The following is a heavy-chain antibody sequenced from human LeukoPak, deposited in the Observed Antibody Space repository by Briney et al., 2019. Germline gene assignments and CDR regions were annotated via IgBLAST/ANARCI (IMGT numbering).Heavy chain of an antibody. CDR1: GGSISSYY. V-gene: IGHV4-59*01. CDR2: IYYSGST. CDR3: AGVIGSIAARYMDV. Sequence: SETLSLTCTVSGGSISSYYWSWIRQPPGKGLEWIGYIYYSGSTNYNPSLKSRVTISVDTSKNQFSLKLSSVTAADTAVYYCAGVIGSIAARYMDVWGKGTTVTVSS. J-gene: IGHJ6*03. D-gene: IGHD6-6*01.